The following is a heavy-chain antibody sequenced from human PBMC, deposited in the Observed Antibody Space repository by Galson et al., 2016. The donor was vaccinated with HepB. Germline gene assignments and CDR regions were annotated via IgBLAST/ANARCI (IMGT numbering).Heavy chain of an antibody. Sequence: SVKVSCKASGYTFTSYDINWVRQAPGQGLEWMGWMNPKSGNTGYAQKFQGRVTMTRNTPISTAYMELTSLRSEDTAVYYCARGQGCLKSFEVWGQGTLVTASS. CDR2: MNPKSGNT. D-gene: IGHD3-10*02. J-gene: IGHJ4*02. CDR1: GYTFTSYD. V-gene: IGHV1-8*01. CDR3: ARGQGCLKSFEV.